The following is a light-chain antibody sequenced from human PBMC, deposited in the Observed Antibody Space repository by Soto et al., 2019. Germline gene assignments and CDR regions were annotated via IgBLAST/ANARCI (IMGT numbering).Light chain of an antibody. Sequence: DLQMTQSPSTLSGSVGDRVTITWRASQSIRRSLDWYQQKPGKAPKFLIYGASTLQSGVPSRFSGSGPGTDFTLTISSLQPEDFATYYCQQLSSYPLTFGGGTKVDIK. J-gene: IGKJ4*01. V-gene: IGKV1-9*01. CDR2: GAS. CDR3: QQLSSYPLT. CDR1: QSIRRS.